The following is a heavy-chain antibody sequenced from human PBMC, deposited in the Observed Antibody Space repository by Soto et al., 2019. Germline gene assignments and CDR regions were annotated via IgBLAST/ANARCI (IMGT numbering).Heavy chain of an antibody. D-gene: IGHD2-15*01. Sequence: SETLSLTCTVSGGSITRGTYYWGWIRQPPGKGLEWIGDIYHIGSTYYNSSLRGRVTISVDKSINQFSLTLKYVTAADTVVYYCATLPPRIEVTVLPIPTWGQGTLVTVSS. CDR1: GGSITRGTYY. CDR3: ATLPPRIEVTVLPIPT. CDR2: IYHIGST. J-gene: IGHJ5*02. V-gene: IGHV4-39*07.